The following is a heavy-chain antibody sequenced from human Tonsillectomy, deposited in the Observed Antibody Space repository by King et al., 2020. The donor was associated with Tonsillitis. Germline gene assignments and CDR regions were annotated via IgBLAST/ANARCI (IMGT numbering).Heavy chain of an antibody. CDR1: GFYFSGYA. CDR2: ISHDESNK. Sequence: VQLVQSGGGVVQPGRSQRLSCAASGFYFSGYAMHWVRQAPGKGLEWVTFISHDESNKRYADSVKGRFTVSRDNSKNTVFLQMNSLRAEDTAMYYCAREAYSAAAGYYSDFWGQGTLVTGSS. D-gene: IGHD6-13*01. J-gene: IGHJ4*02. V-gene: IGHV3-30*04. CDR3: AREAYSAAAGYYSDF.